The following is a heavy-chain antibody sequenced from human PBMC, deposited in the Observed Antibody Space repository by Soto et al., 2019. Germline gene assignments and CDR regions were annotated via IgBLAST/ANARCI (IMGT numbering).Heavy chain of an antibody. J-gene: IGHJ3*02. Sequence: ASVKVSCKASGYTFTSYGISWVRQAPGQGLEWMGWISAYNGNTSYAQKLQGRVTMTTDTSTSTAYMELRSLRSDDTAVYYCARDPISSKTLYSSGWYTIWGQGTMVSVS. D-gene: IGHD6-19*01. CDR3: ARDPISSKTLYSSGWYTI. CDR2: ISAYNGNT. V-gene: IGHV1-18*01. CDR1: GYTFTSYG.